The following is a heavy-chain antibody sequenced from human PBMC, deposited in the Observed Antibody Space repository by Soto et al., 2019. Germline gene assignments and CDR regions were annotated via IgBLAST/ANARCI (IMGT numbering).Heavy chain of an antibody. CDR3: ARWGFYYDSSGNYFDY. CDR2: INHNGST. V-gene: IGHV4-39*01. Sequence: SETLSLTCSVSGDSISSSSYYWGWIRQSPGEGLEWIGNINHNGSTNYNPSLNSRVTISVDTSKNQFSLRLTSVTAADTAVYYCARWGFYYDSSGNYFDYWGQGTLVTVSS. CDR1: GDSISSSSYY. D-gene: IGHD3-22*01. J-gene: IGHJ4*02.